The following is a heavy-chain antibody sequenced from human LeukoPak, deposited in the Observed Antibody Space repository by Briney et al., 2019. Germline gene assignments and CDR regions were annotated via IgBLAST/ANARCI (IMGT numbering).Heavy chain of an antibody. CDR3: ARAAEYYDFWSGYYGHYYGMDV. D-gene: IGHD3-3*01. CDR2: IYYSGST. CDR1: GGSISSYY. Sequence: PSETLTLTCTVSGGSISSYYWSWIRRPPGKGLEWIGYIYYSGSTNYNPSLKSRVTISVDTSKNQFSLKLSSVTAADTAVYYCARAAEYYDFWSGYYGHYYGMDVWGQGTTVTVSS. J-gene: IGHJ6*02. V-gene: IGHV4-59*01.